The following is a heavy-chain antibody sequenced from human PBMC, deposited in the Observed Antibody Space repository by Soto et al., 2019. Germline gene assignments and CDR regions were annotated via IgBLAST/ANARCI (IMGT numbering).Heavy chain of an antibody. D-gene: IGHD3-3*01. CDR1: GGSFSGYY. J-gene: IGHJ4*02. CDR2: INHSGST. CDR3: ARVVISGFWSGLLDY. Sequence: SETLSLTCAVYGGSFSGYYWSWIRQPPGKGLEWIGEINHSGSTNYNPSLKSRVTISVDTSKNQFSLKLSSVTAADTAVYYCARVVISGFWSGLLDYWGQGTLVTVPQ. V-gene: IGHV4-34*01.